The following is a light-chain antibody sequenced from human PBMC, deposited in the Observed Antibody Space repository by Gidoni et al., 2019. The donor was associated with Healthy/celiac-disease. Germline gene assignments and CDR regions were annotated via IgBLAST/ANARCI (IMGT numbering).Light chain of an antibody. CDR3: QQYNSYSWT. CDR2: KAS. V-gene: IGKV1-5*03. J-gene: IGKJ1*01. Sequence: DFQMTQSPSTLPASVGDRVTITCRASQSISSWLAWYQQKPGKAPKLLIYKASSLESGVPSRFSGSGSGTEFTLTISSLQPDDFATYYCQQYNSYSWTFGQGTKVEIK. CDR1: QSISSW.